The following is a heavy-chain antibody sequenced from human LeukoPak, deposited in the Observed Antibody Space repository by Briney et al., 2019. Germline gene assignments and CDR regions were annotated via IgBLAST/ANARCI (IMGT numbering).Heavy chain of an antibody. CDR2: IWYDGSNK. Sequence: GGSLRLSCAASGFTFSSYGMHWVRQAPGKGLEWVAVIWYDGSNKYYADSVKGRFTISRDNSKNTLYLQMNSLRAEDTAVYYCASVCSGTSCHFDYWGQGTLVTVPS. J-gene: IGHJ4*02. D-gene: IGHD2-2*01. CDR1: GFTFSSYG. V-gene: IGHV3-33*01. CDR3: ASVCSGTSCHFDY.